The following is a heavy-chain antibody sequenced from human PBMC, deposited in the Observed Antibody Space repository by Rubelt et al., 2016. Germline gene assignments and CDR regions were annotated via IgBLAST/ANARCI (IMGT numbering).Heavy chain of an antibody. V-gene: IGHV3-23*04. CDR1: GFTFSNYA. CDR2: LTGRGGRT. D-gene: IGHD2-21*02. Sequence: DVELEQSGGGLVQPGGSLRLSCAASGFTFSNYAMSWVRQAPGKGLEWVSALTGRGGRTYFTESVKGRFTISRTNSKNTLYLQMKCLGSEDTAVDYCPKRGYTASDAFDMWGQGTMVTVSS. J-gene: IGHJ3*02. CDR3: PKRGYTASDAFDM.